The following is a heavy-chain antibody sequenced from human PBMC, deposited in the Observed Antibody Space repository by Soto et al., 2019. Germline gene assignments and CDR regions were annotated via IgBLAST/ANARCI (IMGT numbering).Heavy chain of an antibody. CDR3: ARAGLTTLELATSY. D-gene: IGHD5-12*01. J-gene: IGHJ4*02. Sequence: SVKVSCKASGGTFSNYCINWVRQAPGQGLEWMGVIIPISGTPNYAQKFQGRVTITADESTSTAYMELRSLRSEDTAVYYCARAGLTTLELATSYWGQGTLVTVSS. CDR2: IIPISGTP. V-gene: IGHV1-69*13. CDR1: GGTFSNYC.